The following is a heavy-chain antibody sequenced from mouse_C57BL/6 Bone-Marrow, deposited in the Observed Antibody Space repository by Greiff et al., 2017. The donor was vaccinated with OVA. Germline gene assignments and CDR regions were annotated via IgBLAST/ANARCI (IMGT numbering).Heavy chain of an antibody. D-gene: IGHD3-2*02. CDR1: GYTFTSYG. CDR2: IYPRSGNT. J-gene: IGHJ4*01. Sequence: QVQLQESGAELARPGASVKLSCKASGYTFTSYGISWVKQRTGQGLEWIGEIYPRSGNTYYNEKFKGKATLTADKSSSTAYMELRSLTSEDSAVYVCARRGQLRLQSAMDYWGQGTSVTVSS. CDR3: ARRGQLRLQSAMDY. V-gene: IGHV1-81*01.